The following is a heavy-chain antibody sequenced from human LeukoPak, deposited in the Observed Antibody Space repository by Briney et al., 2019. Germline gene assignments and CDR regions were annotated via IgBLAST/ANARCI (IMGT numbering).Heavy chain of an antibody. CDR3: ARGGTLVVPAALPDY. Sequence: AGGSLRLSCAASGFTFSSYSMNWVRQAPGKGLEWVSYISSSSTIYYADSVKGRFTISRDNAKNSLYLQMNSLRAEDTAVYYCARGGTLVVPAALPDYWGQGTLVTVSS. CDR2: ISSSSTI. J-gene: IGHJ4*02. D-gene: IGHD2-2*01. CDR1: GFTFSSYS. V-gene: IGHV3-48*01.